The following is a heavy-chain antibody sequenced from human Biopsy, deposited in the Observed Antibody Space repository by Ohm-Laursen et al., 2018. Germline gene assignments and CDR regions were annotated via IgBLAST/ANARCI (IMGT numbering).Heavy chain of an antibody. CDR3: ARGEGSSWFDP. V-gene: IGHV1-69*10. CDR1: GDSFTSYA. Sequence: ASVNVSCKASGDSFTSYAIGWVRQAPGHGLEWMGGIIPIPNVATYAQKFQGRITITADESTSTAYMELSSLNSDDTAVYFCARGEGSSWFDPWGHGTLVTVSS. CDR2: IIPIPNVA. D-gene: IGHD1-26*01. J-gene: IGHJ5*02.